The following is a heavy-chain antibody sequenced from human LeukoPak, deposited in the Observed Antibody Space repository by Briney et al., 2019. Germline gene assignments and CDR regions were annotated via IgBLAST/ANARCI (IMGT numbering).Heavy chain of an antibody. CDR3: ARYSSSSSFDY. V-gene: IGHV3-13*01. J-gene: IGHJ4*02. CDR2: IGTAGDT. CDR1: GFTFSSYY. Sequence: GGSLRLSCAASGFTFSSYYMHWVRQATGKGLEWVSAIGTAGDTYYPGSVKGRFTISRENAKNSLYLQMNSLRAGDTAVYYCARYSSSSSFDYWGQGTLVTVSS. D-gene: IGHD6-13*01.